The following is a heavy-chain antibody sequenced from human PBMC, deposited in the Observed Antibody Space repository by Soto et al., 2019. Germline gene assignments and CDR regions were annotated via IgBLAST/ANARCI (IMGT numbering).Heavy chain of an antibody. D-gene: IGHD2-15*01. J-gene: IGHJ4*02. CDR3: AKAQEASGNVNSYLDY. CDR1: GFTFSNYA. V-gene: IGHV3-23*01. CDR2: ITGSGDVS. Sequence: VQLLQSGGGLIQPGGSPRLSCTTSGFTFSNYAMTWVRQAPGKGLEGVSVITGSGDVSYVTDRFKGRFTVSRDNSRNTLFLDMSRLRADDTAVYFCAKAQEASGNVNSYLDYWGQGIRVTVSP.